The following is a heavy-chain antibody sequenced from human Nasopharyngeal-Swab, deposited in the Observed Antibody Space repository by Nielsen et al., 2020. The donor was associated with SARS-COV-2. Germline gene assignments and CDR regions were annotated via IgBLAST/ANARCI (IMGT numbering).Heavy chain of an antibody. D-gene: IGHD6-6*01. CDR3: ARSDIAARAIDY. CDR2: INPSGGST. Sequence: ASVKVSCKASGHTFTSYYMHWVRQAPGQGLEWMGIINPSGGSTSYAQKFQGRVTMTRDTSTSTVYMELSSLRSEDTAVYYCARSDIAARAIDYWGQGTLVTVSS. J-gene: IGHJ4*02. CDR1: GHTFTSYY. V-gene: IGHV1-46*01.